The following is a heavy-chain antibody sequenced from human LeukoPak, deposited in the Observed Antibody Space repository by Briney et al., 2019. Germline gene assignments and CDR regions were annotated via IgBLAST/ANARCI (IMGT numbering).Heavy chain of an antibody. CDR3: ARDGKLVWYFDL. CDR2: MYISGSF. J-gene: IGHJ2*01. D-gene: IGHD1-1*01. V-gene: IGHV4-4*07. Sequence: PSETLSLMCTVSGGSIANYYWSWIRQSAGKGLEWIGRMYISGSFNYNPSLKSRVTISIDTSKNQISLKVNSVTAADTAVYYCARDGKLVWYFDLWGRGTLVTVSS. CDR1: GGSIANYY.